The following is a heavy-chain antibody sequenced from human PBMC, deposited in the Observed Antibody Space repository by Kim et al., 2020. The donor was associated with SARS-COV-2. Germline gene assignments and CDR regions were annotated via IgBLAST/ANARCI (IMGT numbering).Heavy chain of an antibody. Sequence: GGSLRLSCAASGFTVSSNYMSWVRQAPGKGLEWVSVIYSGGSTYYADSVKGRFTISRDNSKNTMYLQMNSLRAEDTAMYYCARLKPHYFDYWGQGTLVTVSS. CDR3: ARLKPHYFDY. V-gene: IGHV3-53*01. CDR2: IYSGGST. J-gene: IGHJ4*02. CDR1: GFTVSSNY.